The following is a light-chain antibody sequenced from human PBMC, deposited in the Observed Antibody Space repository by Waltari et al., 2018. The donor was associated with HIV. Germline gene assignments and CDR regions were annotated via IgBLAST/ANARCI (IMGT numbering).Light chain of an antibody. Sequence: SALTQPPSMSGSLGQSVTISCTGTSSDIGAYNRVSWYQQSPGTAPKLRIYEVTHRPSGVPVRFSGSKSGNTASRTISGLQADDEADYYCSSYTTSSTWVFGGGTKLTVL. V-gene: IGLV2-18*02. J-gene: IGLJ3*02. CDR3: SSYTTSSTWV. CDR1: SSDIGAYNR. CDR2: EVT.